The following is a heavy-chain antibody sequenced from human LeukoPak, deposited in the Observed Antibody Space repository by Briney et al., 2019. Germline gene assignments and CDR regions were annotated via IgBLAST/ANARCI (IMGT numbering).Heavy chain of an antibody. D-gene: IGHD3-10*01. CDR1: GFTFSNFA. V-gene: IGHV3-23*01. J-gene: IGHJ4*02. CDR2: IAIGGGDK. CDR3: AKDSAVLLWFGELSLDY. Sequence: GGSLRLSCAVSGFTFSNFAMNWVRQAPGKRLEWVSVIAIGGGDKFYADSVKGRFTISRDDSKNTLYLQMNSLRAEDTAVYYCAKDSAVLLWFGELSLDYWGQGTLVTVSS.